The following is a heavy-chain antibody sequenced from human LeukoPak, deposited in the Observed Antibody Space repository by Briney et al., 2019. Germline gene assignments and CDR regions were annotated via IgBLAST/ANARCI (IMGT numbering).Heavy chain of an antibody. CDR3: ARGGDRSFDY. V-gene: IGHV4-4*02. D-gene: IGHD3-10*01. J-gene: IGHJ4*02. Sequence: SETLSLTCAVSGVSISSNLWWTWVRQPPGKGLEWIAEIHHSGSINYNPSLKSRATISVDKANNQFSLNLNSVTAADTAVYYCARGGDRSFDYWGQGTLVTVSS. CDR2: IHHSGSI. CDR1: GVSISSNLW.